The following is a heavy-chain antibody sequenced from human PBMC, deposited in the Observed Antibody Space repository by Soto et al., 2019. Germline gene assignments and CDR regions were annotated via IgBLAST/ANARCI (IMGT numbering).Heavy chain of an antibody. CDR3: ARDGEGY. CDR2: INTDGSAT. CDR1: GFSFSSTG. V-gene: IGHV3-74*01. Sequence: PCGSLRLSCAACGFSFSSTGMHWVRQIPGKGLVWVSRINTDGSATNYADSVKGRFTTYRDNAKNMLYLQMNSLRLEDTAVYYCARDGEGYWGQGALVTVSS. J-gene: IGHJ4*02. D-gene: IGHD2-21*01.